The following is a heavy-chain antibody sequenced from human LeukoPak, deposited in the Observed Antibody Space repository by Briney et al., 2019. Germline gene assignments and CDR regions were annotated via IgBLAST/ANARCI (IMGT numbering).Heavy chain of an antibody. D-gene: IGHD6-13*01. CDR1: GYSCTTYY. Sequence: ASVKVSCKASGYSCTTYYMHWVRQAPGQGLEWMGAINPNAGTTSYTQKVQGRVTMTRDTSTSTVFMELTSLRPEDTAVYYCARGIAMAAVGTQIDYWGQGTLVTVSS. V-gene: IGHV1-46*01. CDR3: ARGIAMAAVGTQIDY. CDR2: INPNAGTT. J-gene: IGHJ4*02.